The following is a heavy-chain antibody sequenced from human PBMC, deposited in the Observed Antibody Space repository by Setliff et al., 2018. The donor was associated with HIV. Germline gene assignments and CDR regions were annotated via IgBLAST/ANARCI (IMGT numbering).Heavy chain of an antibody. CDR1: GGSFSGYY. V-gene: IGHV4-59*10. Sequence: SETLSLTCAVYGGSFSGYYWSWIRQPAGKGLEWIGRIYTSGSTNYNPSLKSRVTMSVDTSKKQVSLKLSSVTAADTAVYYCARHANYDFWSGYWGYYFDYWGQGTLVTVSS. CDR3: ARHANYDFWSGYWGYYFDY. D-gene: IGHD3-3*01. CDR2: IYTSGST. J-gene: IGHJ4*02.